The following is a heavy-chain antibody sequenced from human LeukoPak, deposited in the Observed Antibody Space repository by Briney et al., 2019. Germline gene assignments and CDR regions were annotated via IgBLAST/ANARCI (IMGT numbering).Heavy chain of an antibody. D-gene: IGHD3-22*01. CDR2: ISGSGGST. CDR3: AKDQYYDSSGYPKFDY. Sequence: TGGSLRLSCAASGFTFSSYAMSWVRQAPGKGLEWVSAISGSGGSTYYADSVKGRFTISRDNSKNTLYLQMNSLRAEDTAVYYCAKDQYYDSSGYPKFDYWGQGTLVTVSS. CDR1: GFTFSSYA. J-gene: IGHJ4*02. V-gene: IGHV3-23*01.